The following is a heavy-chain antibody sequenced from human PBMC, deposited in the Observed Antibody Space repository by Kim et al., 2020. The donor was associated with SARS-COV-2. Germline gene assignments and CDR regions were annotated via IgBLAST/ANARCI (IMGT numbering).Heavy chain of an antibody. J-gene: IGHJ3*02. CDR3: ARGYDFTPFDI. CDR1: GGSFSGYY. D-gene: IGHD3-3*01. CDR2: INHSGST. V-gene: IGHV4-34*01. Sequence: SETLSLTCAVYGGSFSGYYWSWIRQPPGKGLEWIGEINHSGSTNYNPSLKSRVTISVDTSKNQFSLKLSSVTAADTAVYYCARGYDFTPFDIWGQGTMVTVSS.